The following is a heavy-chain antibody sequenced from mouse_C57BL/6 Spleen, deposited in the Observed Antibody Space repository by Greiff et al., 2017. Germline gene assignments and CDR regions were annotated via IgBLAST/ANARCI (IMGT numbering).Heavy chain of an antibody. CDR2: ISSGRSTI. CDR1: GFTFSDYG. CDR3: AGPDF. J-gene: IGHJ3*01. V-gene: IGHV5-17*01. Sequence: EVQVVESGGGLVKPGGSLKLSCAASGFTFSDYGMHWVRQAPEKGLEWVAYISSGRSTIDYAETVKGRFTISRDNAKTTLFLQMTSLRSEDTAMYYCAGPDFWGQGTLVTVSA.